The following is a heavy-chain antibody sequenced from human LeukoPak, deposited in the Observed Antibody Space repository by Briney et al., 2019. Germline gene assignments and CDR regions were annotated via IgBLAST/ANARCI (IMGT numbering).Heavy chain of an antibody. CDR3: ARGRHLDYYDSSGYHKILDY. CDR1: GGSISSGGYY. V-gene: IGHV4-31*03. CDR2: IYYSGST. D-gene: IGHD3-22*01. Sequence: SETLSLTCTVSGGSISSGGYYWSWLRQHPGRGLEWIGYIYYSGSTYYNPSLKSRVTISVDTSKNQFSLKLSSVTAADTAVYYCARGRHLDYYDSSGYHKILDYWGQGTLVTVSS. J-gene: IGHJ4*02.